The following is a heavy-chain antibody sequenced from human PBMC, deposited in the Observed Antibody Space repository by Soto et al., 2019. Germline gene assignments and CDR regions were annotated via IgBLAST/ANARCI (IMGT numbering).Heavy chain of an antibody. CDR1: GGTFSSYT. Sequence: QVQLVQSGAEVKKPGSSVKVSCKASGGTFSSYTISWVRQAPGQGLEWMGRIIPILGIANYAQKFQGRVTITADKSTSTAYMELSCLRSEDTAVYYCAREQYGGDPMIWGQGTLVTVSS. CDR3: AREQYGGDPMI. J-gene: IGHJ4*02. V-gene: IGHV1-69*08. D-gene: IGHD2-21*02. CDR2: IIPILGIA.